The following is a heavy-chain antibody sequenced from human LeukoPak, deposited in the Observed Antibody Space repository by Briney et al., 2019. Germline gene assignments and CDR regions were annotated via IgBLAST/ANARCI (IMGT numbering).Heavy chain of an antibody. Sequence: GGSLRLSCAASGFIFSSYAMSWVRQAPGKGLEWVSAISGSGGSTYYADSVKGRFTISRDNSKNTLYLQMNSLRAEDTAVYYCARTLVYCSSTSCYLSAFDIWGQGTMVTVSS. CDR2: ISGSGGST. D-gene: IGHD2-2*01. CDR1: GFIFSSYA. J-gene: IGHJ3*02. V-gene: IGHV3-23*01. CDR3: ARTLVYCSSTSCYLSAFDI.